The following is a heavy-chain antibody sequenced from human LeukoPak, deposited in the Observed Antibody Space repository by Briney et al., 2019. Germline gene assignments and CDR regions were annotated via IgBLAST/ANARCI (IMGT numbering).Heavy chain of an antibody. D-gene: IGHD4-17*01. CDR1: GGSISSYY. CDR3: ARGDYVSAWFDP. Sequence: SETLSLTCTVSGGSISSYYWSWIRQPAGKGLEWIGRIYTSGSTNYNPSLKSRVTMSVDTSKGQFSLKLSSVTAADTAVYYCARGDYVSAWFDPWGQGTLVTVSS. V-gene: IGHV4-4*07. CDR2: IYTSGST. J-gene: IGHJ5*02.